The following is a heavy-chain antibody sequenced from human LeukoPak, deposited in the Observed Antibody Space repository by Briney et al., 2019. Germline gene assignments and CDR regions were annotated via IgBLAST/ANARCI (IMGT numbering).Heavy chain of an antibody. J-gene: IGHJ4*02. CDR3: VSFYETY. D-gene: IGHD2-2*01. CDR2: IRNSGGTT. CDR1: GFTFSSYA. Sequence: PGGSLRLSCVASGFTFSSYAMSWVRQAPGKGLEWVSMIRNSGGTTDYADSVKGRFTISRDTSRNTVYLQMNNLRAEDTAVYYCVSFYETYWGRGTLVTVSS. V-gene: IGHV3-23*01.